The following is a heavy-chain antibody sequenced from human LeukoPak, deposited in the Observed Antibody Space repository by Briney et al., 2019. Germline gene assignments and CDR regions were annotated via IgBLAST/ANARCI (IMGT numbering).Heavy chain of an antibody. D-gene: IGHD4-23*01. Sequence: SETLSLTCTVSGGSISSGGYYWSWIRQPPGKGLEWIGYIYHSGSTYYNPSLKSRVTISVDRSKNQFSLKLSSVTSADTAVYYCARVDGGNSHYFDYWGQGTLVTVSS. CDR1: GGSISSGGYY. J-gene: IGHJ4*02. CDR2: IYHSGST. CDR3: ARVDGGNSHYFDY. V-gene: IGHV4-30-2*01.